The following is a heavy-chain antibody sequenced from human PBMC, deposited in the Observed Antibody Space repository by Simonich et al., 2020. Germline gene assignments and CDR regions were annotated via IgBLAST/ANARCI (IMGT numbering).Heavy chain of an antibody. D-gene: IGHD2-21*01. CDR1: GGSFSGYY. CDR3: AREFRDYWYFDL. V-gene: IGHV4-34*01. J-gene: IGHJ2*01. CDR2: NNHRRST. Sequence: QVQLQQWGAGLLKPSETLSLTCAVYGGSFSGYYWSLIRQPPGKGLEWVGENNHRRSTNYNPSHKSGVTISVDTSKNQFSLKLSSVTAADTAVYYCAREFRDYWYFDLWGRGTLVTVSS.